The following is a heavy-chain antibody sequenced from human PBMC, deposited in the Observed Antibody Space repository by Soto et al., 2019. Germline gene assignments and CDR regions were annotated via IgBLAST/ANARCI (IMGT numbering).Heavy chain of an antibody. Sequence: QVQLQESGPGLVKPSQTLSLTCTVSGGSMSSVGSYWTWIRQHPGKGLEWIGYVSYTGTTHYNPSFKRRVSISVATSQNQFTLKLTSVTAADTAVYYCAREEAVRIERWFDPWGQGTQVTVSS. D-gene: IGHD3-10*01. CDR1: GGSMSSVGSY. V-gene: IGHV4-31*03. J-gene: IGHJ5*02. CDR2: VSYTGTT. CDR3: AREEAVRIERWFDP.